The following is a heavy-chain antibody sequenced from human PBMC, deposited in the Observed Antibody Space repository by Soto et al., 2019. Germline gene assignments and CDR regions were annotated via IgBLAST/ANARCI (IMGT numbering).Heavy chain of an antibody. CDR2: IKSKTDGGTT. Sequence: EVQLVESGGGLVKPGGSLRLSCAASGFTFSNAWMSWVRQAPGKGLEWVGRIKSKTDGGTTDYAAPVKGRFTISRDDSNNTLYLQMNSLKTEDTAVYYCTGRYGDYWDYFDYWGQGTLVTVSS. CDR1: GFTFSNAW. D-gene: IGHD4-17*01. J-gene: IGHJ4*02. CDR3: TGRYGDYWDYFDY. V-gene: IGHV3-15*01.